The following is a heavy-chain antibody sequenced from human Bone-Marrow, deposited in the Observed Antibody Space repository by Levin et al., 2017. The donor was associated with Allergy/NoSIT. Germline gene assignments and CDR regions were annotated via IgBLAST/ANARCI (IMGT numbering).Heavy chain of an antibody. J-gene: IGHJ6*02. CDR2: ITGSGGGT. CDR1: GFTFSNYA. Sequence: GESLKISCAASGFTFSNYAMTWVRQAPGKGLEWVSTITGSGGGTYYADSVRGRFIISRDNSDNTVYLQMNSLRADDTAVYYCAKISEPETSMRYYYFYYHGMDVWGQGTTVNVAS. D-gene: IGHD1-14*01. CDR3: AKISEPETSMRYYYFYYHGMDV. V-gene: IGHV3-23*01.